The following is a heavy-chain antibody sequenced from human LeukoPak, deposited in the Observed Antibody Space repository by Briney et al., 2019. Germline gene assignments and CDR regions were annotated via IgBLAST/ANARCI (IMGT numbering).Heavy chain of an antibody. Sequence: GGSLRVSCAASGFTFSSYAMSWVRQAPGKGLEWVAAIRGSGDSTYYADSVKGRFTISRDNSKNTLYLQMNSLRAEDTAVYYCAKGSLRYFDWLLEAAAGYYYYGMDVWGQGTTVTVSS. CDR3: AKGSLRYFDWLLEAAAGYYYYGMDV. CDR2: IRGSGDST. J-gene: IGHJ6*02. V-gene: IGHV3-23*01. CDR1: GFTFSSYA. D-gene: IGHD3-9*01.